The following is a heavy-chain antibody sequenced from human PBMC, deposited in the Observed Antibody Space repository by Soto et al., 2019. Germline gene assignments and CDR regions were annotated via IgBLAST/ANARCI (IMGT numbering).Heavy chain of an antibody. CDR3: AKVGIFEWLLPYFDY. Sequence: GGSLRLSCEASAFAFSIYAMSWVRQAPGKGLEWVSAISGSGDSTYYADSVKGRFAISGDNSKNTLYLQMNSLRAEDTAVYYCAKVGIFEWLLPYFDYWGQGTRVTVSS. V-gene: IGHV3-23*01. J-gene: IGHJ4*02. CDR1: AFAFSIYA. CDR2: ISGSGDST. D-gene: IGHD3-3*01.